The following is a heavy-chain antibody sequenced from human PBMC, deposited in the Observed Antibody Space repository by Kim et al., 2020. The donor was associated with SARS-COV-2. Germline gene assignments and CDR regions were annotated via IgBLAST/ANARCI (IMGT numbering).Heavy chain of an antibody. V-gene: IGHV3-23*01. J-gene: IGHJ4*02. D-gene: IGHD3-10*01. Sequence: YTDFLKGRVTISRDNFKNTWYLQMRTLRAEDAAMYYCAKGYSSGTYYLDSWGQGTLVTVSS. CDR3: AKGYSSGTYYLDS.